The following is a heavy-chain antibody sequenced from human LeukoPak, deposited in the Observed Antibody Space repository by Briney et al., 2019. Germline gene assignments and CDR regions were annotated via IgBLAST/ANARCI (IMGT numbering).Heavy chain of an antibody. CDR2: IYENGGTT. CDR1: GFTFRSHA. J-gene: IGHJ4*02. D-gene: IGHD2-21*01. CDR3: AKDFRIGYSAHFDY. V-gene: IGHV3-23*01. Sequence: GGSLRLSCVGSGFTFRSHAMSWVRQAPEKGLEFVSGIYENGGTTYYADSVKGRFSISRDNSKNTLYLQMDSLRGEDTAVYYCAKDFRIGYSAHFDYWGQGALVAVSS.